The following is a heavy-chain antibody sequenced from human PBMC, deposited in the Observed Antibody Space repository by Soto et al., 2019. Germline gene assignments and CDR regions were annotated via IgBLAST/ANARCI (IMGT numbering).Heavy chain of an antibody. CDR2: ITSGSSTL. CDR1: GFTFSSYS. J-gene: IGHJ3*02. Sequence: PGVSLRLSCAASGFTFSSYSMSWVRQAPGKGLEWVSYITSGSSTLFYADSVKGRFTVSRDNGKNSLYLQMNTLRAEDTAVYYCARWDLTQHVSDMWGQGTMVTVSS. CDR3: ARWDLTQHVSDM. D-gene: IGHD1-26*01. V-gene: IGHV3-48*01.